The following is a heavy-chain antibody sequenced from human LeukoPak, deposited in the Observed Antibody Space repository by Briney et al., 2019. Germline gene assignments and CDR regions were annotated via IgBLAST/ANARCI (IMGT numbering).Heavy chain of an antibody. CDR3: AKDIVVVTSGSNAFDF. D-gene: IGHD2-21*02. Sequence: GGSLRLSCAASGFTFSSYAMSWVRQAPGKGLEWVSAISGSGGSTCYADSVKGRFTISRDNSKNTLYLQMNSLRAEDTAVYYCAKDIVVVTSGSNAFDFWGQGTMVTVSS. J-gene: IGHJ3*01. CDR1: GFTFSSYA. V-gene: IGHV3-23*01. CDR2: ISGSGGST.